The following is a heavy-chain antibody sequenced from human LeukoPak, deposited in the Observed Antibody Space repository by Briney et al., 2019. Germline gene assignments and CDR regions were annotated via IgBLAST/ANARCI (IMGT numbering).Heavy chain of an antibody. D-gene: IGHD5-24*01. Sequence: SETLSLTCTVSGGSISSYYWSWIRQPPGKGLEWIGYIYYSGSTNYNPSLKSRVTISVDTSKNQFSLKLSSVTAADTAVHYCARGGRDGYNYYFDYWGQGTLVTVSS. CDR3: ARGGRDGYNYYFDY. CDR2: IYYSGST. V-gene: IGHV4-59*01. CDR1: GGSISSYY. J-gene: IGHJ4*02.